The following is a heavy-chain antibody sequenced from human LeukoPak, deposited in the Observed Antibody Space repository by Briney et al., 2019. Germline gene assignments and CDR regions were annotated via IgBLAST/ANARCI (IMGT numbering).Heavy chain of an antibody. CDR2: ISYDGSSK. Sequence: GRTLRLSCAASGFTFSSYGMHWVRQAPGKGLEWVAVISYDGSSKYYADSVKGRFTISRDNSKNTLYLQMNSLRAEDTAVYYCAVVATILDYGMDVWGQGTTVTVS. D-gene: IGHD5-12*01. CDR1: GFTFSSYG. J-gene: IGHJ6*02. CDR3: AVVATILDYGMDV. V-gene: IGHV3-30*03.